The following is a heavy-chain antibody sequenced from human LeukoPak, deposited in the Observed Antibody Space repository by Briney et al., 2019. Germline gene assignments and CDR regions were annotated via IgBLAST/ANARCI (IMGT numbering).Heavy chain of an antibody. V-gene: IGHV3-21*01. CDR1: GFTFSSYS. Sequence: GGSLRLSCASSGFTFSSYSMNWVRQAPGKGLEWVSPISSTRIYIYYADSVKGRFTISRDNAKSSLYLQMNSLRAEDTAVYYRARAPYYYYDSGSGTRVTGNPDYWGQGTLVTVSS. J-gene: IGHJ4*02. D-gene: IGHD3-10*01. CDR2: ISSTRIYI. CDR3: ARAPYYYYDSGSGTRVTGNPDY.